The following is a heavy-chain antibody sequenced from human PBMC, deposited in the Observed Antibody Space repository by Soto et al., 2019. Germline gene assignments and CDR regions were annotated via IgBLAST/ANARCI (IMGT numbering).Heavy chain of an antibody. J-gene: IGHJ5*02. CDR2: IYYSGST. V-gene: IGHV4-30-4*01. D-gene: IGHD6-13*01. Sequence: SETLPLTCAVSGGSISSGDYYWSWIRQPPGKGLEWIGYIYYSGSTYYNPSLKSRVTISVDTSKNQFSLKLSSVTAADTAVYYCARERPDGSRLDPWGQGTLVTVSS. CDR3: ARERPDGSRLDP. CDR1: GGSISSGDYY.